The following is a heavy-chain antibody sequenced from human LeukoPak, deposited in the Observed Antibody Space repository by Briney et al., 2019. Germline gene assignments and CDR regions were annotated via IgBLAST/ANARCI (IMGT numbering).Heavy chain of an antibody. Sequence: GGSLRLSCAASGFTFSSYSMNWVRQAPGKGLEWVSSISSSSSYIYYAGSVKGRFTISRDNAKNSLYLQMNSLRAEDTAVYYCAGSYYGSGSYYKPLGYWGQGTLVTVSS. D-gene: IGHD3-10*01. V-gene: IGHV3-21*01. CDR3: AGSYYGSGSYYKPLGY. CDR2: ISSSSSYI. J-gene: IGHJ4*02. CDR1: GFTFSSYS.